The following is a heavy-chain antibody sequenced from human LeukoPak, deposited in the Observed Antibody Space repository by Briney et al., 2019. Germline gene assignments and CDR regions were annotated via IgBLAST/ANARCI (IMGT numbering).Heavy chain of an antibody. V-gene: IGHV3-15*01. CDR2: IKSKTDDGTT. Sequence: PGGSLRLSSAASGCTFTKAWMSWVRQVPGKGRGWVGRIKSKTDDGTTDYAAPVIGRFNISRDDSKNTLYLQMNNLISEATGPYNCTTGGLWCVDYLGQGILVNVPS. D-gene: IGHD2-8*02. CDR3: TTGGLWCVDY. J-gene: IGHJ4*02. CDR1: GCTFTKAW.